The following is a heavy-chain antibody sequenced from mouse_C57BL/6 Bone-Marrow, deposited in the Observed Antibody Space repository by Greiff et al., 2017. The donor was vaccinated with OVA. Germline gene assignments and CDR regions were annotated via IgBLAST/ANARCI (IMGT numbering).Heavy chain of an antibody. V-gene: IGHV1-59*01. CDR2: IDPSDSYT. CDR3: ARERVYYDYDAWFAY. D-gene: IGHD2-4*01. Sequence: QVQLQQPGAELVRPGTSVKLSCKASGYTFTSYWMHWVKQRPGQGLEWIGVIDPSDSYTNYNQKFKGKATLTVDTSSSTAYMQLSSLTSEDSAVYYCARERVYYDYDAWFAYWGKGTLVTVSA. CDR1: GYTFTSYW. J-gene: IGHJ3*01.